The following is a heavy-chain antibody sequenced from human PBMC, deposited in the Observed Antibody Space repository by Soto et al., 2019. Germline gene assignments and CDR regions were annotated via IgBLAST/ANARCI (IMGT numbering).Heavy chain of an antibody. CDR2: IYPGDSDT. Sequence: GESLKISGKGSGYSFTSYWIRWVGQMSRTGLEWMGIIYPGDSDTRYSQSFQRQVTISADKSISTAYLQWSSLKASDTAMYYCARHPRAKENYYYYGMDVWGQGTTVTVSS. CDR3: ARHPRAKENYYYYGMDV. CDR1: GYSFTSYW. D-gene: IGHD1-26*01. V-gene: IGHV5-51*01. J-gene: IGHJ6*02.